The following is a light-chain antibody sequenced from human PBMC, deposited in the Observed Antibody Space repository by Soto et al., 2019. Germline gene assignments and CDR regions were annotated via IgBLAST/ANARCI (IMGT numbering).Light chain of an antibody. V-gene: IGKV1-5*03. CDR2: TAS. CDR3: QQYNSYLVT. CDR1: QSISSW. J-gene: IGKJ4*01. Sequence: DIQMTQSPSTLSASVGDRVTITCRASQSISSWLAWYQQKPGKAPKLLIYTASSLESGVPSRFSGSGSGTEFTLTIISLQPDDFATYYCQQYNSYLVTFGGGTKVEIK.